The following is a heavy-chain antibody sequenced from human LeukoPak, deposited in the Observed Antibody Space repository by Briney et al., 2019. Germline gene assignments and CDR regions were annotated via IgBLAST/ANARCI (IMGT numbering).Heavy chain of an antibody. CDR2: IIPIFGTA. J-gene: IGHJ4*02. Sequence: SVKVSCKASGGTFSSYAISWVRQAPGQGLEWMGGIIPIFGTANYAQKFQGRVTITADKSTSTAYMELSSLRSEDTAVYYCARSHRSLRLLLPTDYWGQGTLVTVSS. D-gene: IGHD3-22*01. CDR3: ARSHRSLRLLLPTDY. V-gene: IGHV1-69*06. CDR1: GGTFSSYA.